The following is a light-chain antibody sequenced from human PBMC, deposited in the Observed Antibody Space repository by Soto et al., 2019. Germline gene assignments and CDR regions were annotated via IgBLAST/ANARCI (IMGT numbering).Light chain of an antibody. CDR1: QSLLHSNGYNY. V-gene: IGKV2-28*01. J-gene: IGKJ1*01. CDR2: LGS. CDR3: MQALQTPRT. Sequence: DIVMTQSPLSLPVTPGEPASISCRPIQSLLHSNGYNYLDWYLQKPGQSPQLLIYLGSNRASGVPDRFSGSGSGTDFTLKISRVEAEDVGVYYCMQALQTPRTFGQGTKV.